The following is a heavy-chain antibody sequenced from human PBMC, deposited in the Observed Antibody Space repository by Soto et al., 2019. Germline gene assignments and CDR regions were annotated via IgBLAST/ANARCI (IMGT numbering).Heavy chain of an antibody. V-gene: IGHV1-69*13. J-gene: IGHJ4*02. CDR1: GGTFSSYA. CDR2: IIPIFGTA. CDR3: ATMYSSQFDFDY. Sequence: SVKVSCKASGGTFSSYAISWVRQAPGQGLEWMGGIIPIFGTANYAQKFQGRVTITADESTSTAYMELSSLRSEDTAVYYCATMYSSQFDFDYWGQGTLVTVSS. D-gene: IGHD6-13*01.